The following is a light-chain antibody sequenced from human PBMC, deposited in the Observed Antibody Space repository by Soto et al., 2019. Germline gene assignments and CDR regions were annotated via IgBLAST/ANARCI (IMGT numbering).Light chain of an antibody. J-gene: IGKJ4*01. CDR3: QQRSNWLFT. CDR2: DAS. CDR1: QSVSSY. V-gene: IGKV3-11*01. Sequence: EIVLTQSPATLSLSPGERATLSCRASQSVSSYLAWYQQKPGQAPRLLIYDASNRATGIPARFSGSGSGTDFHLPISRLEAESFAVYYCQQRSNWLFTFGGGTKVEIK.